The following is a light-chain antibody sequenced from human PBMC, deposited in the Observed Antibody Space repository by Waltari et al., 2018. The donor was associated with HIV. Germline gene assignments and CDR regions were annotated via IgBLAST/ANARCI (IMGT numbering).Light chain of an antibody. CDR2: GAS. V-gene: IGKV3-15*01. CDR3: QHYNNWPLT. J-gene: IGKJ4*01. CDR1: QSVRSN. Sequence: EIVMTQSPATLSVSPGERATLSCRASQSVRSNLAWYQQKPGQAPRLLIHGASTRATGIPGRFSGSGSRTEFTLTISSLQSEDSAVYYCQHYNNWPLTFGGGTKVEIK.